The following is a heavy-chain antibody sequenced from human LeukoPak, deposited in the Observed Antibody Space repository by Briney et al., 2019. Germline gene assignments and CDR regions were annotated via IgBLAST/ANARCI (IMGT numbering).Heavy chain of an antibody. V-gene: IGHV3-23*01. CDR1: GFTFSSYA. Sequence: GGSLRLSCAASGFTFSSYAMSWVRQAPGKGLEWVSGISGSGGSIYYADSVKGRFTISRDNSKNTLYLQMNSLRAEDTAVYYCAKGHQDYYDISGYFFFDYWGQGTLVTVSS. CDR3: AKGHQDYYDISGYFFFDY. D-gene: IGHD3-22*01. J-gene: IGHJ4*02. CDR2: ISGSGGSI.